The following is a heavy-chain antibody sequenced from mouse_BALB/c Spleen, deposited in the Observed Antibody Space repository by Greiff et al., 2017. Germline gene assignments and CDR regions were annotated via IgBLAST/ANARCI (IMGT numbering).Heavy chain of an antibody. CDR2: ISSGGSYT. Sequence: DVKLVESGGGLVKPGGSLKLSCAASGFTFSSYAMSWVRQSPEKRLEWVAEISSGGSYTYYPDTVTGRFTISRDNAKNTLYLEMSSLRSEDTAMYYCARKENDGSRAGYWGQGTLVTVSA. V-gene: IGHV5-9-4*01. D-gene: IGHD2-3*01. CDR3: ARKENDGSRAGY. CDR1: GFTFSSYA. J-gene: IGHJ3*01.